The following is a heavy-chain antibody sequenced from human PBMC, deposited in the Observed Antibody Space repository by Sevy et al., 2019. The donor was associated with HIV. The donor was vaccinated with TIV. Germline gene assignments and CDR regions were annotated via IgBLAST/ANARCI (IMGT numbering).Heavy chain of an antibody. V-gene: IGHV1-69*13. CDR1: GGTFSSYA. J-gene: IGHJ5*02. D-gene: IGHD2-2*01. CDR3: AREGYCISTSCYGRTNWFDP. CDR2: IIPIFGTA. Sequence: ASVKVSCKASGGTFSSYAISWVRQAPGQGLEWMGGIIPIFGTANYAQKFQGRVTITADESTSTAYMERGSLRSEDTAVYYCAREGYCISTSCYGRTNWFDPWGQGTLVTVSS.